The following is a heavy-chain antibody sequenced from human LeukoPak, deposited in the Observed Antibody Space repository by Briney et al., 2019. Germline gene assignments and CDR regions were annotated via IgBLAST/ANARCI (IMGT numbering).Heavy chain of an antibody. Sequence: GGSLRLSCTVSTLRLSEFWMRWARQAQGKGMEWVGNINEHGTEKIYVGSVAGRFSISRDNTKNTVLLQVNRLRIDDTAIYFWARNPDAGTADYWGEGTLVTVSS. CDR3: ARNPDAGTADY. V-gene: IGHV3-7*01. D-gene: IGHD1-14*01. J-gene: IGHJ4*02. CDR1: TLRLSEFW. CDR2: INEHGTEK.